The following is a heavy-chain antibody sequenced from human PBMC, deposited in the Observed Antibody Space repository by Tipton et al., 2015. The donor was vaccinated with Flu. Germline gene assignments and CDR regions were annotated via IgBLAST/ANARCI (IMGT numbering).Heavy chain of an antibody. CDR1: GYSFTSYW. CDR2: IYPGDSDA. Sequence: QLVQSGAEVKKPGESLKISCKGSGYSFTSYWIGWVRQMPGKGLEWMGIIYPGDSDARYSPSFQGQVTISADKSISTAYLQWSSLKASDTAMYYCARRRYSSGWGSAFDIWGQGTMVTVSS. V-gene: IGHV5-51*03. D-gene: IGHD6-19*01. CDR3: ARRRYSSGWGSAFDI. J-gene: IGHJ3*02.